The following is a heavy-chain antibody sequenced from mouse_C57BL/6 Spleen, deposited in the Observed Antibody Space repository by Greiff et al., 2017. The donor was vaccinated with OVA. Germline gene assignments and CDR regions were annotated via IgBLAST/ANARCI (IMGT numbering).Heavy chain of an antibody. CDR2: IHPSDSDT. CDR1: GYTFTSYW. V-gene: IGHV1-74*01. Sequence: QVQLQQPGAELVKPGASVKVSCKASGYTFTSYWMHWVKQRPGQGLEWIGRIHPSDSDTNYNQKFKGKATLTVDKSSSTAYMQLSSLTSDDSVVYYCAISHYYCTYAMDYWGQGTSVTVSS. J-gene: IGHJ4*01. CDR3: AISHYYCTYAMDY. D-gene: IGHD1-1*01.